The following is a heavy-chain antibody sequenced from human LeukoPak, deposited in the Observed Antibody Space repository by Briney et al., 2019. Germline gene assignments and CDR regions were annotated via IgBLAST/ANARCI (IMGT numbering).Heavy chain of an antibody. CDR1: GGSISSYY. J-gene: IGHJ4*02. CDR3: AGGDDFWSGFPDY. CDR2: IYYSGSI. V-gene: IGHV4-59*01. Sequence: SETLSLTCTVSGGSISSYYWSWIRQPPGKGLEWIGYIYYSGSINYNPSLKSRVTISVDTSKNQFSLKLSSVTAADTAVYYCAGGDDFWSGFPDYWGQGTLVTVSS. D-gene: IGHD3-3*01.